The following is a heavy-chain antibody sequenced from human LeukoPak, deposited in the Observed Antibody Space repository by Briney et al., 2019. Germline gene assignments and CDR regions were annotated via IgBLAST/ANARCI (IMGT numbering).Heavy chain of an antibody. Sequence: GGSLRLSCAASGFTFSSYAMHWVRQAPGKGLEWVAVISYDGSNKYYADSVKGRFTISRDNSKNTLYLQMNSLRAEDTAVYYCAKVDSEISGWFDPWGQGTLVTVSS. CDR3: AKVDSEISGWFDP. CDR2: ISYDGSNK. D-gene: IGHD2-15*01. CDR1: GFTFSSYA. V-gene: IGHV3-30*04. J-gene: IGHJ5*02.